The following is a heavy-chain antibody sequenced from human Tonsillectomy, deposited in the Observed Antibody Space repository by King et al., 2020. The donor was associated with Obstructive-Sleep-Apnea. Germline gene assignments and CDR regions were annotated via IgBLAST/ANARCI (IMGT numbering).Heavy chain of an antibody. CDR3: ARVREYTYGGGFWD. CDR1: GGTFRSFA. J-gene: IGHJ4*02. Sequence: QLVQSGAEVKKPASSVKVSCKASGGTFRSFAINWVRQAPGQGLEWMGGIIPTLGRTDYAQKFQGRVTITADQATTTIYLELGRLRSDATAVYYCARVREYTYGGGFWDWGQGTLVTVSS. V-gene: IGHV1-69*04. D-gene: IGHD5-18*01. CDR2: IIPTLGRT.